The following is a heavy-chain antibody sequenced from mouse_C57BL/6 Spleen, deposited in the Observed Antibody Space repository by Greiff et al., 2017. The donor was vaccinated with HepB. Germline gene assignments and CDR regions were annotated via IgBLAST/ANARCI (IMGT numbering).Heavy chain of an antibody. D-gene: IGHD1-1*01. CDR2: IHPNSGST. CDR3: ARSPFITTVVARYFDV. J-gene: IGHJ1*03. V-gene: IGHV1-64*01. Sequence: VQLQQPGAELVKPGASVKLSCKASGYTFTSYWMHWVKQRPGQGLEWIGMIHPNSGSTNYNEKFKSKATLTVDKSSSTAYMQLSSLTSEDSAVYYCARSPFITTVVARYFDVWGTGTTVTVSS. CDR1: GYTFTSYW.